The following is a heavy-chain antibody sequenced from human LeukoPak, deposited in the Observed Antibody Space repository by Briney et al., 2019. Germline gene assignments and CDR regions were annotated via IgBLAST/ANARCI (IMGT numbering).Heavy chain of an antibody. Sequence: GGSLRLSCAASGFTVSSNYMSWVRQAPGKGLEWVSVIYSGGSTSYAASVKGRFTISRDNSKNTLYLQMNSLRAEDTAVYYCARDYRSGWYYFDYWGQGTLVTVSS. CDR2: IYSGGST. J-gene: IGHJ4*02. CDR3: ARDYRSGWYYFDY. D-gene: IGHD6-19*01. V-gene: IGHV3-53*01. CDR1: GFTVSSNY.